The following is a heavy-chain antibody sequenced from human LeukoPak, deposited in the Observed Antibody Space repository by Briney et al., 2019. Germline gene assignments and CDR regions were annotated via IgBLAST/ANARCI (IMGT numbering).Heavy chain of an antibody. J-gene: IGHJ5*02. CDR2: ISSSGSYI. V-gene: IGHV3-21*04. CDR3: ARCGYFDWNWFDP. CDR1: RFTFSSYS. D-gene: IGHD3-9*01. Sequence: GGSLRLSCAGARFTFSSYSMNWVRQAPGKGLEWVSSISSSGSYIYYADSVKGRFTISRDNAKNSLYLQMNSLKASDTAMYYCARCGYFDWNWFDPWGQGTLVTVSS.